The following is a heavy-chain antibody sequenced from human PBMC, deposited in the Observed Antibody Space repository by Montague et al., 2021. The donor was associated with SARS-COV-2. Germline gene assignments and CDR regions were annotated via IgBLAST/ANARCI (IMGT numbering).Heavy chain of an antibody. Sequence: PALVKPTQTLTLTCTFSGFSLSTSGMCVSWIRQPPGKALEWLARIDWXDDKYYSTSLKTRLTISKDTSKNQVVLTMTNMDPVDAATYYCAREYSSGVYFDYWGQGTLVTASS. CDR1: GFSLSTSGMC. J-gene: IGHJ4*02. CDR2: IDWXDDK. CDR3: AREYSSGVYFDY. D-gene: IGHD6-19*01. V-gene: IGHV2-70*11.